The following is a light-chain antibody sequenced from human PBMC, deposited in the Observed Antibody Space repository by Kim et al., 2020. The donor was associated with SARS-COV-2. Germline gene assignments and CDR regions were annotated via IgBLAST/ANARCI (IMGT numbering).Light chain of an antibody. CDR1: QSLVKSDGNTY. CDR3: MQGTHWPPT. CDR2: QVS. Sequence: DVVMTQSPLSLPVILGQPASISCRSSQSLVKSDGNTYLNWFQQRPGHSPRRLIYQVSNRDSGVPDRFSGSGSGTDFTLKISRVEADDVGVYFCMQGTHWPPTFGGGTKLEI. J-gene: IGKJ4*01. V-gene: IGKV2-30*01.